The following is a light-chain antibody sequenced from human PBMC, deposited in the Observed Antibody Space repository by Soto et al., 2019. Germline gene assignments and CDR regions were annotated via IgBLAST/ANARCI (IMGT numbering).Light chain of an antibody. CDR1: YSNIGNNY. J-gene: IGLJ2*01. CDR2: DNN. Sequence: QSVLTQPPSVSAAPGQKVTSSCSGSYSNIGNNYVSWYQQLPGTAPKLLIYDNNKRPSGIPDRFSGSKSGTSATLGITGLQTGDEADYYCGTWDSSLSAVVFGGGTKLTVL. V-gene: IGLV1-51*01. CDR3: GTWDSSLSAVV.